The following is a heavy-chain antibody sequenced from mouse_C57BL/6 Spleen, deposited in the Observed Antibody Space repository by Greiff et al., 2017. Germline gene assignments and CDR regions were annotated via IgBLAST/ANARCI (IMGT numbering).Heavy chain of an antibody. CDR3: AREGGVGNDEAY. V-gene: IGHV1-52*01. Sequence: QVQLQQPGAELVRPGSSVKLSCKASGYTFTSYWMHWVKQRPIQGLEWIGNIDPSDSETHYNQKFKDKATLTVDKSSSTAYMQLSSLTSEDSAVYYCAREGGVGNDEAYWGQGTLVTVSA. D-gene: IGHD2-2*01. J-gene: IGHJ3*01. CDR2: IDPSDSET. CDR1: GYTFTSYW.